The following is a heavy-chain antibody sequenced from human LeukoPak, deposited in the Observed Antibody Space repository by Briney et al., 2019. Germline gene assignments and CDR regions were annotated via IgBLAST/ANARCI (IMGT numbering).Heavy chain of an antibody. D-gene: IGHD3-9*01. Sequence: GGSLRLSCAASGFTFTSNAMSWVRQAPGKGLEGVSAISGSADSTYYADSVKGRFTISRDNSRNMVYLQMNSLRAEDTAVYYCAKASPYYDVLTGYYYYFDYWGQGTLVTVSS. CDR1: GFTFTSNA. CDR3: AKASPYYDVLTGYYYYFDY. V-gene: IGHV3-23*01. CDR2: ISGSADST. J-gene: IGHJ4*02.